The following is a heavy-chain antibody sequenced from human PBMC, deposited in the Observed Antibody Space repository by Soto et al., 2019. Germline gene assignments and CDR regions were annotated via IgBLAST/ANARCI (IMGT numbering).Heavy chain of an antibody. CDR3: GRLTGSRFPNFDF. CDR1: HGCITRYS. V-gene: IGHV4-59*08. CDR2: IYYSGST. D-gene: IGHD2-15*01. J-gene: IGHJ4*02. Sequence: SQPLSVTWPVCHGCITRYSSSWIHKPPGKGLEWIGYIYYSGSTNYNPSLKSRVTISVDTSKNQFPLKLTSVTAADTAVYYCGRLTGSRFPNFDFWGQGTLVTVSA.